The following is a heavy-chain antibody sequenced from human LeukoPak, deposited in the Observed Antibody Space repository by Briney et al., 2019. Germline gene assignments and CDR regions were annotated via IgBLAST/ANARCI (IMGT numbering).Heavy chain of an antibody. Sequence: ASVKVSCKVSGYTLTELSMHWVRQAPGKGLEWMGGFDPEDGETIYAQKFQGRVTMTEDTSTDTAYMELRSLRSDDTAVYYCARDPLSAAGSGWFDPWGQGTPVTVSS. CDR3: ARDPLSAAGSGWFDP. D-gene: IGHD6-13*01. V-gene: IGHV1-24*01. CDR1: GYTLTELS. CDR2: FDPEDGET. J-gene: IGHJ5*02.